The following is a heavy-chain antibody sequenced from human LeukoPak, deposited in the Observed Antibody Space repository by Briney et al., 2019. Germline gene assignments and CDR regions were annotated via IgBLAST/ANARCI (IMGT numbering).Heavy chain of an antibody. CDR1: GTSFSSYY. D-gene: IGHD4-17*01. CDR2: VNHSGYT. CDR3: ARMTTGHDF. J-gene: IGHJ4*02. V-gene: IGHV4-34*01. Sequence: SETLSLTCAVSGTSFSSYYWSWIRQPPGKGLEWIGEVNHSGYTNDNPSLKSRGTISVDTSKNQFYLRRRSVTAADTGVYFCARMTTGHDFWGQGTLVTVSS.